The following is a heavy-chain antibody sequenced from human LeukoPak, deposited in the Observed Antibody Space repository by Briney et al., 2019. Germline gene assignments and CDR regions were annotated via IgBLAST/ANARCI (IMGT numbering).Heavy chain of an antibody. CDR3: ARDRGAASFVY. Sequence: SSETLSLTCAVSGNSISSGYFWGWIRQPPGKGLEWIGSLYHSGSTHYNPSLKSRVTISGDTSKNQFSLNLNSVTAADTAVYYCARDRGAASFVYWGQGTLVTVSS. J-gene: IGHJ4*02. D-gene: IGHD1-26*01. CDR1: GNSISSGYF. CDR2: LYHSGST. V-gene: IGHV4-38-2*02.